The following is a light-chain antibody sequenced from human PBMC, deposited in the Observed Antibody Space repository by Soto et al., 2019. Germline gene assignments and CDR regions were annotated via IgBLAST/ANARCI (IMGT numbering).Light chain of an antibody. CDR3: SSYTTTDPYV. J-gene: IGLJ1*01. CDR1: SSDVGAYDF. CDR2: EVS. Sequence: QSALTQPAFVSGSPGQSITISCTGTSSDVGAYDFVSWYQQHPGKAPKYLIYEVSNRPSGVSDRFSGSKSGTTASLTISGLQAEDEADYYCSSYTTTDPYVFGTGTKLTVL. V-gene: IGLV2-14*01.